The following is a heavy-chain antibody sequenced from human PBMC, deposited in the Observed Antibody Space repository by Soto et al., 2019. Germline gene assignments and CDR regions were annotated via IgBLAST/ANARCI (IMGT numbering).Heavy chain of an antibody. J-gene: IGHJ5*02. CDR1: GFTFSDYY. CDR3: ARDLIAMAPGDNWFDP. D-gene: IGHD5-18*01. Sequence: QVPLVESGGGLVQPGGSLRLSCAASGFTFSDYYMSWIRQAPGKGLEWVSYISSSGSTIYYADSVKGRFTISRDNAKNSLYLQMNSLRAEDTAVYYCARDLIAMAPGDNWFDPWGQGTLVTVSS. V-gene: IGHV3-11*01. CDR2: ISSSGSTI.